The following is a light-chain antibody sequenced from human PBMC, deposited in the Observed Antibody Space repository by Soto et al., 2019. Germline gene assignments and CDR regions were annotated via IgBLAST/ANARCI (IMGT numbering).Light chain of an antibody. CDR3: QQTYSSPIT. CDR1: QSIGNY. J-gene: IGKJ5*01. CDR2: AAS. Sequence: DIQMTQSPSSLSASVGDRVTITCRASQSIGNYLNWYQQRPGKAPKXXIYAASSLQSGVPSRFSGSGSGTDFTLTISSLQPEDFATYYCQQTYSSPITFGQGTRLEIK. V-gene: IGKV1-39*01.